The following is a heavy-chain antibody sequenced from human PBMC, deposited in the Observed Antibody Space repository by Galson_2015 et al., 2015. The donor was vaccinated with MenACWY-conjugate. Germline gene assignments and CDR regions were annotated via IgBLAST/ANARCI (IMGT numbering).Heavy chain of an antibody. D-gene: IGHD1-26*01. CDR2: ISPGDSNT. Sequence: QSGAEVQKPGDSLQISCKASGYIFTTYWIAWVRQMPGKGLEWMGLISPGDSNTRYSPSFQGQVTISADKSISTAYLQWSSLKASDTAMYYCARHPPGGRGMDVWGRGTTVTVSS. V-gene: IGHV5-51*01. J-gene: IGHJ6*02. CDR1: GYIFTTYW. CDR3: ARHPPGGRGMDV.